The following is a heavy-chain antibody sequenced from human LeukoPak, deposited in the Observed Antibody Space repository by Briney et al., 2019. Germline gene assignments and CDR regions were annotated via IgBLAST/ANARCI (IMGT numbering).Heavy chain of an antibody. Sequence: GGSLRLSCAASGFTFSNYWMIWVRQAPGKGLEWVSAISGSGGSTYYADSVKGRFTISRDNSKNTLYLQMNSLRAEDTAVYYCAKVLWRSGSLDYWGQGTLVTVSS. J-gene: IGHJ4*02. V-gene: IGHV3-23*01. D-gene: IGHD3-10*01. CDR3: AKVLWRSGSLDY. CDR1: GFTFSNYW. CDR2: ISGSGGST.